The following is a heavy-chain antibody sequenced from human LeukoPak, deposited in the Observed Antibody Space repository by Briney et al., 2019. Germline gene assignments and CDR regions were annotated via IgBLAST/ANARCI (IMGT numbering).Heavy chain of an antibody. D-gene: IGHD5-24*01. CDR1: GYSFTSYG. J-gene: IGHJ4*02. CDR2: ISAYNGST. V-gene: IGHV1-18*01. Sequence: ASVKVSCKASGYSFTSYGISWVRQAPGQGLEWMGWISAYNGSTNEAQNFQGRVTMTTDTSTSTAYMELRSLRYDDTAVYYCARDIGPTSMRWLQHFDYWGQGTLVTVSS. CDR3: ARDIGPTSMRWLQHFDY.